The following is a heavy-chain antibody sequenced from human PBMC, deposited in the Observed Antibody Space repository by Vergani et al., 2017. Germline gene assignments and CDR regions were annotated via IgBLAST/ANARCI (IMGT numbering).Heavy chain of an antibody. CDR3: AREETSNTSPFVGD. CDR2: VYYTGST. J-gene: IGHJ4*02. D-gene: IGHD2/OR15-2a*01. CDR1: GAAIKDFY. Sequence: QVQLQESGPGLVKPSETLSLTCTVSGAAIKDFYWSWFRQPPGKGLEWIGYVYYTGSTTYNPSLKSRVTISVDTSNNQFSLRMTSLTAADTAIYYCAREETSNTSPFVGDWGQVTLGTV. V-gene: IGHV4-59*01.